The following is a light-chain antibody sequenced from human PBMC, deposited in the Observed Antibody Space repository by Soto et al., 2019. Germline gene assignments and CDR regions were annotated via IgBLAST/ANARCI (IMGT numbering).Light chain of an antibody. CDR1: QSINSNY. CDR2: SAS. J-gene: IGKJ1*01. V-gene: IGKV3-20*01. CDR3: QQCGDSPWT. Sequence: IVLTQSPATLTFSAGERATLSFRASQSINSNYFAWYQQKPGQAPRLLFYSASSRVSGIPDRFSGSGSGTDFSLTISRLEPEDFAVYYCQQCGDSPWTFGQGTKVDI.